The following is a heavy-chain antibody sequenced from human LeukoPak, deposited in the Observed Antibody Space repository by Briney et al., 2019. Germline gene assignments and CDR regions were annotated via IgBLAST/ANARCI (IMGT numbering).Heavy chain of an antibody. CDR1: GGSISSYY. D-gene: IGHD4-17*01. V-gene: IGHV4-39*07. CDR3: ARDQSYGYGDYEN. J-gene: IGHJ4*02. Sequence: SETLSLTCTVSGGSISSYYWGWIRQPPGKGLEWIGSFYYSGSTYYNPSLKSRVTISVDTSKNQFSLKLSSVTAADTAVYYCARDQSYGYGDYENWGQGTLVTVSS. CDR2: FYYSGST.